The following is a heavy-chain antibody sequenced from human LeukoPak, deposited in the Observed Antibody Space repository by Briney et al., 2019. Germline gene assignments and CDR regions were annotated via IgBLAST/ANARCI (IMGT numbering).Heavy chain of an antibody. Sequence: GGSLRLSCAASGFTFSSYAMSWVRQAPGKGLEWVSAISGSGGSTYYADSVKGRFTISGDNSKNTLYLQMNSLRAEDTAVYYCASPYCSSTSCPTTLSDAFDIWGQGTMVTVSS. D-gene: IGHD2-2*01. CDR1: GFTFSSYA. CDR3: ASPYCSSTSCPTTLSDAFDI. V-gene: IGHV3-23*01. J-gene: IGHJ3*02. CDR2: ISGSGGST.